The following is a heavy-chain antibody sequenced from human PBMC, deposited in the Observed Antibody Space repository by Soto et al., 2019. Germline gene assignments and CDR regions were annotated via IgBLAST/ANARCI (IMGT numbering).Heavy chain of an antibody. Sequence: ASVKVSCKASGYSFKDHYMHWVRQAPGRGLEWVGIINPSGEHTNYAQQFRGRVAMTRDTSTSTAYMELRSLRSEDTAVYFCARISCKGGSCYFDFDHWGQGTLVTAPQ. CDR2: INPSGEHT. CDR3: ARISCKGGSCYFDFDH. J-gene: IGHJ4*02. CDR1: GYSFKDHY. V-gene: IGHV1-46*02. D-gene: IGHD2-15*01.